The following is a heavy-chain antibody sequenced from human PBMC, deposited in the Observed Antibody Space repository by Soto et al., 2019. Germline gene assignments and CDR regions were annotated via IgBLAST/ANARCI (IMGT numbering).Heavy chain of an antibody. CDR1: GFTFSSYA. J-gene: IGHJ3*02. CDR2: NSSSSSYI. Sequence: PGGSLTLSCAASGFTFSSYAMSCVRQAPGKGLEGVSANSSSSSYIYYADSVKGRFTISRVNSKNSLYLQMNSLRAEDTAVYYCARTILGVVIISPYGGSYAFDIWGQGTMVTVSS. D-gene: IGHD3-3*01. V-gene: IGHV3-21*01. CDR3: ARTILGVVIISPYGGSYAFDI.